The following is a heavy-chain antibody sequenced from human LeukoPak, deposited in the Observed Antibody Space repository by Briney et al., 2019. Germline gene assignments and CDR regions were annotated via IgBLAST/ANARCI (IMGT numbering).Heavy chain of an antibody. CDR3: ARDRAYCSSTSCPRPLDY. Sequence: QPGGSLSLSCAASGFSFSAYAVHWVRQAPGKGLEWVAVISYDGSNKYYADSVKGRFTISRDNSKNTLYLQMNSLRAVDTAVYYCARDRAYCSSTSCPRPLDYWGQGTLVTVSS. CDR1: GFSFSAYA. V-gene: IGHV3-30*04. J-gene: IGHJ4*02. D-gene: IGHD2-2*01. CDR2: ISYDGSNK.